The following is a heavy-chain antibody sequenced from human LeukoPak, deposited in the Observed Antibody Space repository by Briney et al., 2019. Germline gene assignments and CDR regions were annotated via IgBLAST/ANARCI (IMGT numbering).Heavy chain of an antibody. V-gene: IGHV1-24*01. CDR1: GYTLTELS. CDR2: FDPEDGET. CDR3: ATLNLMYSSSSWYVPWFDP. J-gene: IGHJ5*02. D-gene: IGHD6-13*01. Sequence: ASVKVSCKVSGYTLTELSMHWVRQAPGKGLEWMGGFDPEDGETIYAQKFLGRVTMTEDTSTDTAYMELSSLRSEDTAVYYCATLNLMYSSSSWYVPWFDPWGQGTLVTVSS.